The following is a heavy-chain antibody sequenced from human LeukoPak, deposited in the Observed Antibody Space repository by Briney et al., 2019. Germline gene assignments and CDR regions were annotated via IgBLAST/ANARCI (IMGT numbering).Heavy chain of an antibody. Sequence: SVKVSCKASGGTFSSYAISWVRQAPGQGLEWMGGIIPIFDTPNYAQRFQGRVTITTDESTSTAYMELSSLRAEDTAVYYCARWIPHYYMDVWGKGTTVTVSS. D-gene: IGHD5-18*01. CDR3: ARWIPHYYMDV. J-gene: IGHJ6*03. V-gene: IGHV1-69*05. CDR1: GGTFSSYA. CDR2: IIPIFDTP.